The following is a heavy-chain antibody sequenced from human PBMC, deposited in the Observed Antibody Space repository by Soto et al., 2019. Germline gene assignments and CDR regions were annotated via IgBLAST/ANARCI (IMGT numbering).Heavy chain of an antibody. Sequence: QVQLVQSGPEVRMPGASVKVSCKASGYTFTSYYVHWVRQAPGQGLEWMGMINPSGGYTTIAQKFRGRVTMTTDTSPSPVNRDLGGLESEETAIFSCARDRHLVGGGDYDYWGQGTLVTVSS. CDR3: ARDRHLVGGGDYDY. J-gene: IGHJ4*02. D-gene: IGHD3-10*01. V-gene: IGHV1-46*01. CDR2: INPSGGYT. CDR1: GYTFTSYY.